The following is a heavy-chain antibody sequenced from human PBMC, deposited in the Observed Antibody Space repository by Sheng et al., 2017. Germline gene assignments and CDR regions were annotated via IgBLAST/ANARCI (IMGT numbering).Heavy chain of an antibody. J-gene: IGHJ4*02. CDR3: ARVGGEWNGYGDS. V-gene: IGHV1-18*01. D-gene: IGHD5-12*01. Sequence: QVQLVQSGREVKKPGASVKVSCKASGYTFSNYGISWVRQAPGQGLQWMGWISAYTGNTNYVREFQGRVTMTTDTSTNTAYMELRSLTSNDTVVYFCARVGGEWNGYGDSWGQGTLVIVSS. CDR2: ISAYTGNT. CDR1: GYTFSNYG.